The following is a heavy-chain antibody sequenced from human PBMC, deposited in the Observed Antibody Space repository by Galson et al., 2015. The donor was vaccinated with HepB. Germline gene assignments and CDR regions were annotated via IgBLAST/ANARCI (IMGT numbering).Heavy chain of an antibody. Sequence: SLRLSCAASGFTFSDYYISWIRQAPGKGLEWVSYISSSSSYTNYADSVKGRFTISRDNAKNSLYLQMNSLSAEDSAVYHCAGSSGSHDAFDIWGQGTMVTVSS. CDR1: GFTFSDYY. CDR2: ISSSSSYT. V-gene: IGHV3-11*06. CDR3: AGSSGSHDAFDI. J-gene: IGHJ3*02. D-gene: IGHD1-26*01.